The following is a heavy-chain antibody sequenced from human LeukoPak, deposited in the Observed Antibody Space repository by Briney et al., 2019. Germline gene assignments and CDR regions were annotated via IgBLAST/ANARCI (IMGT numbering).Heavy chain of an antibody. J-gene: IGHJ3*01. CDR2: VYHTGNT. Sequence: SETLSLTCAVSGDSISYHNYYWDWIRQPPGKGLEWIGTVYHTGNTYYNPSLKSRVAISVDTSKNQFSLQLTSMTAADTAVYYCARLRAMAGHRGGFDFWGRGTMVTVSS. V-gene: IGHV4-39*01. CDR1: GDSISYHNYY. CDR3: ARLRAMAGHRGGFDF. D-gene: IGHD6-19*01.